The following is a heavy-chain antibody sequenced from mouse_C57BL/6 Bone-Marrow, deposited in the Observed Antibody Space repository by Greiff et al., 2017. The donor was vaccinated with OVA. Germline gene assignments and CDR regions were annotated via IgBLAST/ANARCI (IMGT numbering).Heavy chain of an antibody. CDR3: AKREDYYGGKAY. V-gene: IGHV1-50*01. J-gene: IGHJ2*01. CDR2: IDPSDSYT. Sequence: QVQLQQPGAELVKPGASVKLSCKASGYTFTSYWMQWVKQRPGQGLEWIGEIDPSDSYTNYNQKLKGKATLTVDTSSSTAYLQLSSLTSKDSAVYYCAKREDYYGGKAYWGQGTTLTVSS. D-gene: IGHD1-1*01. CDR1: GYTFTSYW.